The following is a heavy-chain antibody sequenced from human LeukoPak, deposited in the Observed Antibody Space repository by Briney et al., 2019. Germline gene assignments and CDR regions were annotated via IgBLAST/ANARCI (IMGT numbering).Heavy chain of an antibody. CDR1: GFTFSTYS. CDR2: ISDSSSAK. V-gene: IGHV3-48*04. CDR3: ARLPLGILAFDI. D-gene: IGHD7-27*01. J-gene: IGHJ3*02. Sequence: GGSLRLSCAASGFTFSTYSMIWVRQAPGKGLEWVSYISDSSSAKYYADSVKGRFTISRGNAKNSLYLQMNSLRAEDTAMYCCARLPLGILAFDIWGRGTMVTVSS.